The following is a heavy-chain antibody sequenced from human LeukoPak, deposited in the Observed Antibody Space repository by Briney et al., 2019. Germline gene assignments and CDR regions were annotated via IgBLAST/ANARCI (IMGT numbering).Heavy chain of an antibody. D-gene: IGHD5-24*01. CDR1: GGSTSSYY. CDR3: ARGYGYNPYYFDY. Sequence: PSETLSLTCTVSGGSTSSYYWSWIRQPPGKGLEWIGYIYYSGSTNYNPSLKSRVTISVDTSKDQFSLKLSSVTAADTAVYYCARGYGYNPYYFDYWGQGTLVTVSS. J-gene: IGHJ4*02. V-gene: IGHV4-59*01. CDR2: IYYSGST.